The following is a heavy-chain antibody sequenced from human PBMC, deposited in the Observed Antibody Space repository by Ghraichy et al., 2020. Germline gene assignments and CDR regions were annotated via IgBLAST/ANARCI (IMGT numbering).Heavy chain of an antibody. Sequence: LSLTCAASGFTFSSYAMSWVRQAPGKGLEWVSTIGGGTGNTYYADSVKGRFTISRDNSKNTLYLQMNNLRAEDTAVYYCAKDGQWLVPRSFFFDNWGQGTLVTVSS. D-gene: IGHD6-19*01. CDR1: GFTFSSYA. CDR2: IGGGTGNT. CDR3: AKDGQWLVPRSFFFDN. V-gene: IGHV3-23*01. J-gene: IGHJ4*02.